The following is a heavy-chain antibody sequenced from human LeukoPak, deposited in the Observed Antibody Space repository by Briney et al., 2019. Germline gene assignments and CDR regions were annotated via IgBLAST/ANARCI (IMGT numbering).Heavy chain of an antibody. D-gene: IGHD3-10*01. CDR3: ARRATMVRGVSYYYYYYMDV. Sequence: GGSLRLSCAASGFTFDDYGMSWVRQAPGKGLEWVSGINWNGGSTGYADSVKGRFTISRDNAKNSLYLQMNSLRAEDTALYYCARRATMVRGVSYYYYYYMDVWGKGTTVTISS. J-gene: IGHJ6*03. CDR2: INWNGGST. CDR1: GFTFDDYG. V-gene: IGHV3-20*04.